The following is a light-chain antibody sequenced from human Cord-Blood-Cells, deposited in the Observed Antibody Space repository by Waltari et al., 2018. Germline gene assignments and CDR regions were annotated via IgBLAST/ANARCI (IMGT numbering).Light chain of an antibody. V-gene: IGLV2-23*01. Sequence: QSALTQPASVSGSPGQSITISCTGTSSDVGSYNLVSWYQQHPGQAPKLMIYEGSKRPSVVSNLFAGSKSGNTASLTSSGLQAEDEADYYCCSYAGSSTYVFGTGTKVTVL. CDR2: EGS. J-gene: IGLJ1*01. CDR1: SSDVGSYNL. CDR3: CSYAGSSTYV.